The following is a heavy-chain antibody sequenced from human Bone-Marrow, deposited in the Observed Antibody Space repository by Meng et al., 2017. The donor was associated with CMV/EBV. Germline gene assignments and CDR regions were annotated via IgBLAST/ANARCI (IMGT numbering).Heavy chain of an antibody. V-gene: IGHV1-18*01. D-gene: IGHD3-3*01. Sequence: ASVKVSCKASGYTFTSYGISWVRQAPGQGLEWMGWISAYNGNTNYAQKLQGRVTMTTDTSTSTAYMELRSLRSDDTAVYYCAREAFPIFGVVIGNWFDPLGQGTLVTVSS. CDR2: ISAYNGNT. CDR3: AREAFPIFGVVIGNWFDP. J-gene: IGHJ5*02. CDR1: GYTFTSYG.